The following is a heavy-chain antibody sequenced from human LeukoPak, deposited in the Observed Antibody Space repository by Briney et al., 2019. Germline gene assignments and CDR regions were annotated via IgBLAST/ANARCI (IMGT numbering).Heavy chain of an antibody. V-gene: IGHV4-34*01. Sequence: SETLSLTCAVYGGSFSGYYWSWIRQPPGKRLEWIGEINHSGSTNYNPSLKSRVTISLDKSKNHFSLNLSSVTAADTALYYCASSDGLPPRSDSSYDVFDYWGQGTLVTVSS. D-gene: IGHD5-12*01. CDR1: GGSFSGYY. CDR3: ASSDGLPPRSDSSYDVFDY. CDR2: INHSGST. J-gene: IGHJ4*02.